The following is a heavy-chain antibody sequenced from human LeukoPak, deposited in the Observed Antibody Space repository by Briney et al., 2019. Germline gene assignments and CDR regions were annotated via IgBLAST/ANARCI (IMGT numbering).Heavy chain of an antibody. J-gene: IGHJ3*02. CDR2: ISDSGSST. V-gene: IGHV3-23*01. D-gene: IGHD2-21*02. CDR1: GFTFRSYA. CDR3: AKVPCGGDCYPLGGAFDI. Sequence: GGSLRLSCAASGFTFRSYAMNWVRQAPGKGLEWVAVISDSGSSTYNADSVKGRFTISRDNSKNTLYLQMNSLRAEDTAVYYCAKVPCGGDCYPLGGAFDIWGQGTMVTVSS.